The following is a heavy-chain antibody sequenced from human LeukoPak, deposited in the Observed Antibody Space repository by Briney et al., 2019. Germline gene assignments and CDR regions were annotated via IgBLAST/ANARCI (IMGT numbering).Heavy chain of an antibody. CDR3: ARGPGEGYYDEFDY. V-gene: IGHV4-31*03. CDR1: GGSISSGGYY. Sequence: PSETLSLTCTVSGGSISSGGYYWSWIRQHPGKGLEWIGYIYYSGSTYYNPSLKSRVTISVDTSKNQFSLKLSSVTAADTAVYYCARGPGEGYYDEFDYWGQGTLVTVSS. J-gene: IGHJ4*02. D-gene: IGHD3-22*01. CDR2: IYYSGST.